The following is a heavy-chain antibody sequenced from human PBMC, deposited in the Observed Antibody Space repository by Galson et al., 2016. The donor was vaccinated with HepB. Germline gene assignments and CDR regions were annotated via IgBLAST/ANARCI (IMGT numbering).Heavy chain of an antibody. CDR3: AREGHTILGVALDAFDM. J-gene: IGHJ3*02. D-gene: IGHD3-3*01. CDR2: ISANNGKT. CDR1: GYTFIDYG. Sequence: SVKVSCKASGYTFIDYGISWVRQAPGQGLEWMGWISANNGKTKYAQKFQGRVTMTTDTSTSTIYMELRSLRLDDTAVYYCAREGHTILGVALDAFDMWGQGTVVTVSS. V-gene: IGHV1-18*01.